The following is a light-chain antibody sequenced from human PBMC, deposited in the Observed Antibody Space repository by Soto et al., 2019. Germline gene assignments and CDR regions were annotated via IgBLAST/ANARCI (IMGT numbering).Light chain of an antibody. CDR2: GAS. CDR3: QQYDNSPTWT. Sequence: EIVLTQSPGTLSLSPGERATLSCRASQSVSSRYLAWYQQKPGQAPRLLIYGASTRANGIPDRFSGSGSGADFTLTISRLEPEDFAVYYCQQYDNSPTWTFGQGTKVEIK. J-gene: IGKJ1*01. CDR1: QSVSSRY. V-gene: IGKV3-20*01.